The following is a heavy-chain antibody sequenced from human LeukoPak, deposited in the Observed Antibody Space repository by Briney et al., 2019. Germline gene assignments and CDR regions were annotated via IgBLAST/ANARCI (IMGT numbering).Heavy chain of an antibody. J-gene: IGHJ6*03. V-gene: IGHV3-21*01. CDR2: ISSSSSYI. CDR3: ARDHSDYLYYYYYMDV. Sequence: GASLRLSCAASGFTFSSYSMNWVRQAPGKGLEWVSSISSSSSYIYYADSVKGRFTISRDNAKNSLYLQMNSLRAEDTAVYYCARDHSDYLYYYYYMDVWGKGTTVTVSS. CDR1: GFTFSSYS. D-gene: IGHD5-12*01.